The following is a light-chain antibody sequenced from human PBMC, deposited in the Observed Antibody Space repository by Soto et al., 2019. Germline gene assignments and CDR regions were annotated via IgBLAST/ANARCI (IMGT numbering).Light chain of an antibody. CDR3: KQYNSYWT. V-gene: IGKV1-5*01. CDR1: QSISSW. Sequence: IQMTQTPPTLSSSVGDRVTITCRASQSISSWLAWYQQKPGKAPKLRIYDASSLESGVPSRFSGSGSGTEFTLTISSLQPDDFATYYCKQYNSYWTFGQGTKVDIK. J-gene: IGKJ1*01. CDR2: DAS.